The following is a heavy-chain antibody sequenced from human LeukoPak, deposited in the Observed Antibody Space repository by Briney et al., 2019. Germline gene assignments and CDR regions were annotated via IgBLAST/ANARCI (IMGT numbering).Heavy chain of an antibody. V-gene: IGHV4-30-4*08. CDR3: AGGGDYYSSSWHRVDY. J-gene: IGHJ4*02. CDR1: GGSISSGDYH. Sequence: SQTLSLTCTVSGGSISSGDYHWSWIRQPPGKGLEWIGFVYYSGSTYYNPSLKSPVSISVDTSKNQFSLKLSSVTAADTAVYYCAGGGDYYSSSWHRVDYWGQGTLVTVSS. CDR2: VYYSGST. D-gene: IGHD6-13*01.